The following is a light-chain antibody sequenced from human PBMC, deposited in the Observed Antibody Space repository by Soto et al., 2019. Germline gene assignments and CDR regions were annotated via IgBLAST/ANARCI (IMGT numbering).Light chain of an antibody. CDR1: QSVGTN. J-gene: IGKJ4*01. Sequence: EIVMAQSPATLSVSPGEGATLSCRASQSVGTNLAWYQQKLGQAPRLLMFGASTRATGIPARFSGSGSGTEFTLTISSLQSEDFAVYYCQQYGSSPLTFGGGTKV. CDR2: GAS. CDR3: QQYGSSPLT. V-gene: IGKV3-15*01.